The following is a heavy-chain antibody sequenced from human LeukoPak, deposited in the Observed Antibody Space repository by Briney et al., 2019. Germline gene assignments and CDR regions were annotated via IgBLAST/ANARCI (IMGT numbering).Heavy chain of an antibody. CDR1: GFTFSTYW. CDR2: IKQDGSEK. D-gene: IGHD6-19*01. CDR3: ARWNPGYSSDWRIDY. V-gene: IGHV3-7*01. Sequence: GGSLRLSCAASGFTFSTYWMSWVRQAPGKGLEWVANIKQDGSEKYYVDSVKGRFTISRDNAKASLYLQMHSLRVEDTAVYYCARWNPGYSSDWRIDYWDQGILVTVSS. J-gene: IGHJ4*02.